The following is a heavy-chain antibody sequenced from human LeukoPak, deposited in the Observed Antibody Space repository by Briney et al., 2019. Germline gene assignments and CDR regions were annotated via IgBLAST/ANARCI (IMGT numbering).Heavy chain of an antibody. CDR1: GFTFRSFG. D-gene: IGHD3-10*01. V-gene: IGHV3-48*03. J-gene: IGHJ4*02. CDR2: ISSSGSTI. CDR3: ARDHGSGSSLAFDY. Sequence: PGGSLKLSCASSGFTFRSFGMHWVRQAPGKGLEWVSYISSSGSTIYYADSVKGRFTISRDNAKNSLYLQMNSLRAEDTAVYYCARDHGSGSSLAFDYWGQGTLVTVSS.